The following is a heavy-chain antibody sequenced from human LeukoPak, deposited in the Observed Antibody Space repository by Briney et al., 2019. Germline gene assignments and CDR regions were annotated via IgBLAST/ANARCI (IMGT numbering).Heavy chain of an antibody. CDR3: VTDRYSDSAFGG. D-gene: IGHD1-26*01. J-gene: IGHJ4*02. CDR1: GITVSSYW. V-gene: IGHV3-74*01. Sequence: GWSLRLTCAASGITVSSYWMHWVRQAPGKGLVWVSRINSDGSVTNYADSVEGRFTISRDNAKNTLYLQMNDLRAEDTAVYYCVTDRYSDSAFGGWGQGTLVTVSS. CDR2: INSDGSVT.